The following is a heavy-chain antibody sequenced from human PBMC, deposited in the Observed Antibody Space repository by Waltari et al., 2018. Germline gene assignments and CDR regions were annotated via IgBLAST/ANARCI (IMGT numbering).Heavy chain of an antibody. Sequence: QVHPVQSGGGVVQHGASLRLTGATSGLRFSNYGMHWVRQGAGKGLEWVAGISYDGTKTFYTDSVKGRFTVPRDNSENTVYLQMNSLRSEDTAVYYYATSGSDGGFWGQGTLVTVS. CDR2: ISYDGTKT. D-gene: IGHD4-17*01. J-gene: IGHJ1*01. CDR1: GLRFSNYG. CDR3: ATSGSDGGF. V-gene: IGHV3-30*03.